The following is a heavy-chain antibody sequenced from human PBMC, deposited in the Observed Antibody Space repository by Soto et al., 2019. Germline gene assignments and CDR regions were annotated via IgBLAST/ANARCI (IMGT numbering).Heavy chain of an antibody. CDR3: ARDSLALFDS. V-gene: IGHV4-61*01. J-gene: IGHJ4*02. D-gene: IGHD5-12*01. CDR2: IHSSGST. CDR1: DGSVSSGNYY. Sequence: SETLSLTCTVSDGSVSSGNYYWTWIRQPPGKGLEWIGYIHSSGSTLYNPSLKSRVFISVDTSMNQFSLKLTSVTAADTALYFCARDSLALFDSWGQGTLVTVSS.